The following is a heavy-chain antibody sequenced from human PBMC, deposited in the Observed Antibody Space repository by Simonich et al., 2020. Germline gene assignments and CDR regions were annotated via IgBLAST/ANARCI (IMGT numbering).Heavy chain of an antibody. Sequence: QVQLQESGPGLVKPSETLSLTCTVSGGSISSYYWSWIRQPPGKGLEWIGYIYYSGSTNYNPSLKSRVTISVDTSKNQFSLKLSSGTAADTAVYYCARGGRYCSSTSCYYYYYMDVWGKGTTVTVSS. CDR1: GGSISSYY. CDR3: ARGGRYCSSTSCYYYYYMDV. D-gene: IGHD2-2*01. J-gene: IGHJ6*03. V-gene: IGHV4-59*12. CDR2: IYYSGST.